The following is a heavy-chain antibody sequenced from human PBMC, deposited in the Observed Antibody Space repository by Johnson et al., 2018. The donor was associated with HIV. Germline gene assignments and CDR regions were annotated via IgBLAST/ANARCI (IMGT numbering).Heavy chain of an antibody. V-gene: IGHV3-30-3*01. J-gene: IGHJ3*02. Sequence: VQLVESGGGVVQPGRSLRLSCAASGFTFSSYAMHWVRQAPGKGLEWVAVISYDGSNKYYAASVKGRFTISRDTSKNTLYLQMNSLRAEDTALYYCARGAAGEIVVVPAAFDIWGQGTMVTVSS. CDR3: ARGAAGEIVVVPAAFDI. CDR2: ISYDGSNK. CDR1: GFTFSSYA. D-gene: IGHD2-2*01.